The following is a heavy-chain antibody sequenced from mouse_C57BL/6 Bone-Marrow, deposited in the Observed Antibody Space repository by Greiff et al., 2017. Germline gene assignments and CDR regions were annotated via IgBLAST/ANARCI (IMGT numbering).Heavy chain of an antibody. CDR2: IYPSDSET. CDR3: ERGGGVGRGFGY. J-gene: IGHJ3*01. V-gene: IGHV1-61*01. CDR1: GYTFTSYW. Sequence: VQLQQPGAELVRPGSSVKLSCKASGYTFTSYWMDWVKQRPGQGLEWIGNIYPSDSETHYNQKFKDKATLTVDKSSSTAYMQLSSLTSEDSAVFYGERGGGVGRGFGYWGQGTLVTVSA. D-gene: IGHD3-3*01.